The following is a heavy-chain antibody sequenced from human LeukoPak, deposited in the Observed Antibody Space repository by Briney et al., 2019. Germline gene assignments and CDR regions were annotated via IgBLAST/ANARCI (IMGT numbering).Heavy chain of an antibody. CDR3: ATDPLGQYDSSGYCFDY. V-gene: IGHV1-24*01. D-gene: IGHD3-22*01. CDR2: FDPEDGET. J-gene: IGHJ4*02. CDR1: GYTLTELS. Sequence: ASVKASCKVSGYTLTELSMHWVRQAPGKGLEWMGGFDPEDGETIYAQKFQGRVTMTEDTSTDTAYMELSSLRSEDTAVYYCATDPLGQYDSSGYCFDYWGQGTLVTVSS.